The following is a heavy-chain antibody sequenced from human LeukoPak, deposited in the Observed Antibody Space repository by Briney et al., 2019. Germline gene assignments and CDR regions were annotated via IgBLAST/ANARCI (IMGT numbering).Heavy chain of an antibody. Sequence: GASVKVSCKASGYTFTGYYMHWVRQAPGQGLEWMGRIIPIFGTANYAQKFQCRVTITTDESTSTAYMELSSLRSEDTAVYYCARGVSRYSSSLDYWGQGTLVTVSS. CDR1: GYTFTGYY. D-gene: IGHD6-13*01. CDR2: IIPIFGTA. J-gene: IGHJ4*02. V-gene: IGHV1-69*05. CDR3: ARGVSRYSSSLDY.